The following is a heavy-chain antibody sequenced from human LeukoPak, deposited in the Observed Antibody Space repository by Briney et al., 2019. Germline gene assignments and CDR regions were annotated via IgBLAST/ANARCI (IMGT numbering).Heavy chain of an antibody. Sequence: SETLSLTCTVSGGSISSYYWSWIRQPPGKGLEWIGYIYYSGSTNYNPFLKSRVTISVDTSKNQFSLKLSSVTAADTAVYYCARSIAAAAGIDYWGQGTLVTVSS. D-gene: IGHD6-13*01. CDR2: IYYSGST. CDR3: ARSIAAAAGIDY. J-gene: IGHJ4*02. V-gene: IGHV4-59*01. CDR1: GGSISSYY.